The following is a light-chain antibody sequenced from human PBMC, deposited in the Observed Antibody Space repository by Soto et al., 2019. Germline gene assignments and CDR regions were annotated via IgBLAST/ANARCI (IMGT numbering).Light chain of an antibody. J-gene: IGKJ5*01. Sequence: EIVLTQSPGTLSLSPGERATLSCRASQSVSNNYLAWYQQKPGQAPRLLIYGASNRATGIPDRFSGSGSGTDFTLTISSLQAEDVAVYYCQQYYSTPITFGQGTLLEIK. CDR1: QSVSNNY. CDR3: QQYYSTPIT. CDR2: GAS. V-gene: IGKV3-20*01.